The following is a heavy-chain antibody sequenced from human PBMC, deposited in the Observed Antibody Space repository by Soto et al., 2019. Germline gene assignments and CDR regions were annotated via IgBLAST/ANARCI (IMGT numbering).Heavy chain of an antibody. CDR2: ISSNGNSI. D-gene: IGHD6-13*01. CDR1: GFTFGNYA. V-gene: IGHV3-11*01. J-gene: IGHJ4*02. Sequence: GGSLRLSCAASGFTFGNYAMSWVRQAPGKGLEWVSYISSNGNSIYYADSVRGRFTVSRDNAKNSLFLQMNSLRAKDTAVYYCARGAAAGRSFDYWGLGTLVTVSS. CDR3: ARGAAAGRSFDY.